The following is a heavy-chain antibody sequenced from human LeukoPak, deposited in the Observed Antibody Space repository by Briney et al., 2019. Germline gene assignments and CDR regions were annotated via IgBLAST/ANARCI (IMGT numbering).Heavy chain of an antibody. J-gene: IGHJ6*03. Sequence: GGSLRLSCAASGFTFSSYSMNWVRQAPGKGLEWVSSISSSSSYIYYADSVKGRFTISRDNAKNSLYPQMNSLRAEDTAVYYCAKDLFSGSGRAGNMDVWGKGTTVTVSS. CDR1: GFTFSSYS. CDR3: AKDLFSGSGRAGNMDV. V-gene: IGHV3-21*04. CDR2: ISSSSSYI. D-gene: IGHD3-10*01.